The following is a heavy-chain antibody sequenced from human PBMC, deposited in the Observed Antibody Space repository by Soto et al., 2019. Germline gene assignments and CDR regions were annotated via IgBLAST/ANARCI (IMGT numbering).Heavy chain of an antibody. V-gene: IGHV1-18*01. CDR1: GYTFATST. J-gene: IGHJ4*02. CDR3: AIADYGDDDY. CDR2: IKAYSGNT. Sequence: QLQLVQSGPEAKKPGASVKVSCKASGYTFATSTISWLRQAPGQGPEWMGWIKAYSGNTNYAQKLQGRLTMTTDTSTSTAYMELRSLTTDDTAIYYCAIADYGDDDYWGQGTLVTVPS. D-gene: IGHD4-17*01.